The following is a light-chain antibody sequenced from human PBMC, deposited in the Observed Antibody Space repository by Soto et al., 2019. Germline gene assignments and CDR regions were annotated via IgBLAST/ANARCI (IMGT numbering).Light chain of an antibody. Sequence: DVVMTQSPLSLPVTLGQPASISCRSSQSLVHSDGNTYLNWFQQRPGQSPRRLIYKVSNRDSGVPDRFSGSGAGTDFTLKISRVEAEDVGVYYCMQVTHFPRTFGQGTKVEIK. CDR1: QSLVHSDGNTY. CDR2: KVS. V-gene: IGKV2-30*02. CDR3: MQVTHFPRT. J-gene: IGKJ1*01.